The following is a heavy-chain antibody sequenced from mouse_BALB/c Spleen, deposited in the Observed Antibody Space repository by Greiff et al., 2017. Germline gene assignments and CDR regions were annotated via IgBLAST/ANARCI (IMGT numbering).Heavy chain of an antibody. V-gene: IGHV3-6*02. CDR3: ARVGDYRVYWYFDV. D-gene: IGHD2-4*01. CDR2: ISYDGSN. CDR1: GYSITSGYY. Sequence: EVKLVESGPGLVKPSQSLSLTCSVTGYSITSGYYWNWIRQFPGNKLEWMGYISYDGSNNYNPSLKNRISITRDTSKNQFFLKLNSVTTEDTATYYCARVGDYRVYWYFDVWGAGTTVTVSS. J-gene: IGHJ1*01.